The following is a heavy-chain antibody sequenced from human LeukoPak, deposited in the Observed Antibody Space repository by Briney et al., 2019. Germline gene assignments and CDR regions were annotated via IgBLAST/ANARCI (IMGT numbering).Heavy chain of an antibody. J-gene: IGHJ4*02. CDR3: ARLVVANPRAIDY. Sequence: SETLSLTCAVYGGSFSGYYWSWIRQPPGKGLEWIGEINHSGSTNYNPSLKSRVTISVDTSKNQFSLNLSSVTAADTAVYYCARLVVANPRAIDYWGQGTLVTVSS. CDR1: GGSFSGYY. CDR2: INHSGST. D-gene: IGHD2-15*01. V-gene: IGHV4-34*01.